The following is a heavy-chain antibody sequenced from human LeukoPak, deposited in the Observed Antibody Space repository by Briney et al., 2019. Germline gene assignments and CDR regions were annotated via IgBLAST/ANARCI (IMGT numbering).Heavy chain of an antibody. J-gene: IGHJ6*03. D-gene: IGHD5-18*01. CDR2: IYYSGST. CDR3: ARVRRRIQLWFFRERNYYYYMDV. V-gene: IGHV4-59*01. CDR1: GGSISSYY. Sequence: ASETLSLTCTVSGGSISSYYWSWIRQPPGKGLEWIGYIYYSGSTNYNPSLKSRVTISVDTSKNQFSLKLSSVTAADTAVYYCARVRRRIQLWFFRERNYYYYMDVWGKGTTVTISS.